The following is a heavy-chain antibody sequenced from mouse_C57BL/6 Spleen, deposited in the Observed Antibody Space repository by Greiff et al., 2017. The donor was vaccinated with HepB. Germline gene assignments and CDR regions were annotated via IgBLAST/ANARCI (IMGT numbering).Heavy chain of an antibody. CDR2: INPSSGYT. Sequence: QVQLQQSGAELARPGASVKMSCKASGYTFTSYTMHWVKQRPGQGLEWIGYINPSSGYTKYNQKFKDKATLTADKSSSTAYMQLSSLTSEDSAVYYCARDVYYPFFDYGGQGTTLTVSS. V-gene: IGHV1-4*01. CDR3: ARDVYYPFFDY. D-gene: IGHD2-3*01. J-gene: IGHJ2*01. CDR1: GYTFTSYT.